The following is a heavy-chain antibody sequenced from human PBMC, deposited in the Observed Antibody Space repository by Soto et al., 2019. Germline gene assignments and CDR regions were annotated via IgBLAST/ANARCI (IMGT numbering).Heavy chain of an antibody. Sequence: SLRRSCAASGFTFDDYAMHWVRQVPGKGLEWVSGINCNSGSIGYGDSVKGRFAISRDNAKNSLHLQMNSLSAEDTAFYYCVKDESINWYSGHFRHWGEGTLVPVSP. CDR3: VKDESINWYSGHFRH. CDR2: INCNSGSI. D-gene: IGHD6-13*01. V-gene: IGHV3-9*01. J-gene: IGHJ1*01. CDR1: GFTFDDYA.